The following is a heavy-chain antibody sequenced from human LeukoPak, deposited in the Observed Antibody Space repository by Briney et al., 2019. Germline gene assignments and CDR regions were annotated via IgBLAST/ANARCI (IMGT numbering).Heavy chain of an antibody. CDR1: ALTCSVSG. CDR2: LKIKADNYAT. Sequence: GVKLSFYCSASALTCSVSGIHWLRHGSGLGLVGVGRLKIKADNYATAYAASVKGRFNISRDDSTNTAYLQMNSLKTEDTAVYYCTQPAYYYNVDVWGKGTTVTVAS. D-gene: IGHD6-25*01. CDR3: TQPAYYYNVDV. V-gene: IGHV3-73*01. J-gene: IGHJ6*04.